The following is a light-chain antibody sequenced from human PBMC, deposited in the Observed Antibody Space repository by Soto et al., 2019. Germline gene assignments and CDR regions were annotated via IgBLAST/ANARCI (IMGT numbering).Light chain of an antibody. CDR1: NSNIGAGYD. Sequence: QSALTQLPSVSGAPGQRVTISCTGSNSNIGAGYDVHWYLQLPGTAPKLLVYTNNNRPSGVPDRFSGSKSGTSASLAITGLQAEDEADYYCQSYDSRLSAYVFGTGTKVTVL. CDR3: QSYDSRLSAYV. V-gene: IGLV1-40*01. J-gene: IGLJ1*01. CDR2: TNN.